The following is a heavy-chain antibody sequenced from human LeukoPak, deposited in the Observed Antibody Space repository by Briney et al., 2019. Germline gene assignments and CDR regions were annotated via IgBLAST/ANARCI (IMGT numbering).Heavy chain of an antibody. J-gene: IGHJ5*02. D-gene: IGHD2-15*01. CDR1: GFTFSSYG. V-gene: IGHV3-33*01. CDR3: ARELLRLAFDP. CDR2: IWYDGSNK. Sequence: GGSLRLSCAASGFTFSSYGMHCVRQAPGKGLEWVAVIWYDGSNKYYADSVKGRFTISRDNSKNTLYLQMNSLRAEDTAVYYCARELLRLAFDPWGQGTLVTVSS.